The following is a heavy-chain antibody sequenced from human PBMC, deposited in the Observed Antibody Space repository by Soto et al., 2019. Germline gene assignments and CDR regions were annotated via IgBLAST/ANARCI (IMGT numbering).Heavy chain of an antibody. CDR3: AHKGGGDRILDY. CDR1: GFSLSTRGVG. Sequence: QITLKESGPPLVKPTQTLTLTCNFSGFSLSTRGVGVGWIRQPPGKALEWLTLIYWDDAKEYSPSLRSRITITKAPSKTHVALTMTDTAPVDTSKYYRAHKGGGDRILDYWGQGTLVTVSS. CDR2: IYWDDAK. D-gene: IGHD3-16*01. V-gene: IGHV2-5*02. J-gene: IGHJ4*02.